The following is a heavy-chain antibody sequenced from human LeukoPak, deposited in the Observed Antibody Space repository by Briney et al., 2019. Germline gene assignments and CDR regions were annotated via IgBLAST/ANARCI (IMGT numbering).Heavy chain of an antibody. CDR3: ARAEAPLWFGEFQGGYFDY. CDR1: GGSISSGDYY. J-gene: IGHJ4*02. CDR2: IYYSGST. D-gene: IGHD3-10*01. Sequence: SQTLSLTCTVFGGSISSGDYYWSWIRQPPGKGLEWIGYIYYSGSTYYNPSLKSRVTISVDTSKNQFSLKLSSVTAADTAVYYCARAEAPLWFGEFQGGYFDYWGQGTLVTVSS. V-gene: IGHV4-30-4*01.